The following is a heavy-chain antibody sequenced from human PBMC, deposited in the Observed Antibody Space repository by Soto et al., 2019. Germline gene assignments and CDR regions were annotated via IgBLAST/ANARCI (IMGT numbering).Heavy chain of an antibody. Sequence: ASVKVSCKVSGYTITELSMHWVRQAPGKGLEWMGGFDPEDGETIYAQKFQGRVTMTEDTSTDTAYMELSSLRSEDTAVYYCATGRPLYYYDNLAYYWGQGTLVTVSS. V-gene: IGHV1-24*01. CDR1: GYTITELS. CDR2: FDPEDGET. J-gene: IGHJ4*02. CDR3: ATGRPLYYYDNLAYY. D-gene: IGHD3-22*01.